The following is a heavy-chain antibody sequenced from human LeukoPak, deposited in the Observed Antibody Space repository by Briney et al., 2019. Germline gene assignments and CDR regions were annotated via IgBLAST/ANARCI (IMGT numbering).Heavy chain of an antibody. Sequence: SSETLSLTCTVSGGSISSYYWSWIRQPPGKGLEWIGYIYYSGSTNYSPSLKSRVTISVDTSKNQFSLKLSSVTAADTAVYYCARDVDYGSGSYYKDSNWFDPWGQGTLVTVSS. CDR2: IYYSGST. J-gene: IGHJ5*02. CDR3: ARDVDYGSGSYYKDSNWFDP. V-gene: IGHV4-59*01. D-gene: IGHD3-10*01. CDR1: GGSISSYY.